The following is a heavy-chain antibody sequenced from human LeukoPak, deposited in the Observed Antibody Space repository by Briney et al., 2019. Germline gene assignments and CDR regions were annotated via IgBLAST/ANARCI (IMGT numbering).Heavy chain of an antibody. V-gene: IGHV1-8*01. CDR1: GYTFTSYD. Sequence: ASVKVSCKASGYTFTSYDINWVRQATGQGLEWMGWMNPNSGNTGYAQKFQGRVTMTRNTSISTAYMELSSLRSDDTAVYYCARDLDGYNSLGFDYWGQGTLVTVSS. CDR2: MNPNSGNT. J-gene: IGHJ4*02. D-gene: IGHD5-24*01. CDR3: ARDLDGYNSLGFDY.